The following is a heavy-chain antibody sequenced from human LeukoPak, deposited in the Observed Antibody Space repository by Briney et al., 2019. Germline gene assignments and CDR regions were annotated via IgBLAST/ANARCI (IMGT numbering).Heavy chain of an antibody. J-gene: IGHJ4*02. Sequence: GGSLRLSCAASGFTFSSYAMSWVRQAPGKGLEWVSAISGSGSSTYYADSVKGRFTISRDNSKNTLYLQMNSLRAEDTAVYYCASATIFGVVNSFDYWGQGTLVTVSS. D-gene: IGHD3-3*01. V-gene: IGHV3-23*01. CDR2: ISGSGSST. CDR1: GFTFSSYA. CDR3: ASATIFGVVNSFDY.